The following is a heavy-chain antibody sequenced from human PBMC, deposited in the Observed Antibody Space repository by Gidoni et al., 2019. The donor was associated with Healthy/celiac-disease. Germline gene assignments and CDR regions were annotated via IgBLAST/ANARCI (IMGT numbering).Heavy chain of an antibody. CDR1: GGSISSYY. V-gene: IGHV4-59*01. CDR3: ARVDRDYVYAFDI. J-gene: IGHJ3*02. CDR2: IYYSGST. D-gene: IGHD4-17*01. Sequence: QVQLQESGPGLVKPSETLSLTCTVSGGSISSYYWSWIRQPPGKGLEWIGYIYYSGSTNYNPSLKSRVTISVDTSKNQFSLKLSSVTAADTAVYYCARVDRDYVYAFDIWGQGTMVTVSS.